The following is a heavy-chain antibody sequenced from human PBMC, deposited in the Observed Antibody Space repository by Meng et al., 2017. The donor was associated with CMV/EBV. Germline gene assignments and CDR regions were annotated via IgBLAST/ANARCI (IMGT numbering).Heavy chain of an antibody. D-gene: IGHD5-18*01. Sequence: SQTLSLTCAVYGGSFSGYYWSWIRQPPGKGLEWIGYIYYSGSTNYNPSLKSRVTISVDTSKNQFSLKLSSVTAADTAVYYCARVQDTASIDYWGQGTLVTVSS. CDR3: ARVQDTASIDY. J-gene: IGHJ4*02. V-gene: IGHV4-59*01. CDR2: IYYSGST. CDR1: GGSFSGYY.